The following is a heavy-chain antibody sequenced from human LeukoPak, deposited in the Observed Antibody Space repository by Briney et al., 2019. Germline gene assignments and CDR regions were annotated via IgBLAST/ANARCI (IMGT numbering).Heavy chain of an antibody. J-gene: IGHJ4*02. V-gene: IGHV3-13*04. Sequence: GGSLRLSCAASGFAFSNYDMLWVGQATGKGLEWVSAINTAADTYYPDSVKGRFTISRENAKSSLYLKMNSLRVGDTAVYYCVRAPPGTGWLIDHWGQGTLVAVSS. CDR3: VRAPPGTGWLIDH. CDR1: GFAFSNYD. D-gene: IGHD6-19*01. CDR2: INTAADT.